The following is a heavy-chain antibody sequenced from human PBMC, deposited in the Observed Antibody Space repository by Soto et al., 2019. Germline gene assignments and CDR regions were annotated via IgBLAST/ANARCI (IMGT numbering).Heavy chain of an antibody. D-gene: IGHD6-19*01. Sequence: EVQLLESGGGLVQPGWSLRLSCAASGFTFNTYALSWVRQAPGKGLEWVSVMSATGDYIYYAEAVKGRFLISRDNSKDTLYLQMNSMRVEDTAVYYCAKARGGSSGWSGLEFWGQGTRVTVSS. CDR2: MSATGDYI. CDR3: AKARGGSSGWSGLEF. V-gene: IGHV3-23*01. J-gene: IGHJ1*01. CDR1: GFTFNTYA.